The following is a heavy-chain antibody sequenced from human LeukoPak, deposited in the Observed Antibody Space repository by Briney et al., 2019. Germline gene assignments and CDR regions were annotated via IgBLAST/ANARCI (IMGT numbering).Heavy chain of an antibody. D-gene: IGHD6-6*01. CDR3: ARAYSYSSSAGFDY. J-gene: IGHJ4*02. CDR1: GFTFSSYA. CDR2: ISYDGSNK. V-gene: IGHV3-30-3*01. Sequence: GGSLRLSCAASGFTFSSYAMHWVRQAPGKGLEWVAVISYDGSNKYYADSVKGRFTISRDNFKNTLYLEMNSLRVEDTAVYYCARAYSYSSSAGFDYWGQGTLVTVSS.